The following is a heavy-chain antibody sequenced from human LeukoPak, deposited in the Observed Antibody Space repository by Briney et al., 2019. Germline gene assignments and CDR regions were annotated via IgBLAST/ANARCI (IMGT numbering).Heavy chain of an antibody. V-gene: IGHV4-59*01. CDR1: GDSITNYF. Sequence: SETLSLTCTVSGDSITNYFWSWIRQPPGKGLDWIGYIYYTGNTNYKPSLKSRVTISVDTSTNQFSLRLRSVTAADTAVYYCARGRVAYSAYYFDYWGRETLVTVSS. D-gene: IGHD2-15*01. CDR3: ARGRVAYSAYYFDY. CDR2: IYYTGNT. J-gene: IGHJ4*02.